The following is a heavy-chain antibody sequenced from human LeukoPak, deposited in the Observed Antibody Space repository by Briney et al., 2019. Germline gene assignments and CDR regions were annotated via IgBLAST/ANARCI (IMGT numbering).Heavy chain of an antibody. Sequence: SETLSLTCTVSGGSISSYYWSWIRQPPGKGLERMGYIYYSGSTNYNPSLNSRVTISVDTSKNQISLKLSSAAAADTAVYYCARSGLWFGELFGWFDPWGQGTLVTVSS. CDR2: IYYSGST. CDR1: GGSISSYY. D-gene: IGHD3-10*01. CDR3: ARSGLWFGELFGWFDP. J-gene: IGHJ5*02. V-gene: IGHV4-59*01.